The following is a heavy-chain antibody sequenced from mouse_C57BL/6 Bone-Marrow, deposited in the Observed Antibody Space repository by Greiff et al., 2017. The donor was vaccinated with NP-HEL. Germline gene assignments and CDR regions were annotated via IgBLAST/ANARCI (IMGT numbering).Heavy chain of an antibody. J-gene: IGHJ3*01. D-gene: IGHD1-1*01. V-gene: IGHV3-6*01. Sequence: EVHLVESGPGLVKPSQSLSLTCSVTGYSIISGYYWNWIRQFPGNKLEWMAYISYDGSNNYNPSLTNRISITRDLTKNQFFLKLTSVTTEDTATYYCAREGGYYGSPFAYWGQGTLVTVSA. CDR3: AREGGYYGSPFAY. CDR2: ISYDGSN. CDR1: GYSIISGYY.